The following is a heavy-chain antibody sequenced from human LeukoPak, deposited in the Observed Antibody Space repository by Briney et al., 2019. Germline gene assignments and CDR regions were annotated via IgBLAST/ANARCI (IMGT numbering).Heavy chain of an antibody. CDR1: GNYW. Sequence: GGSLRLSCAASGNYWMHWVRQVRGKGLVWVSHINSDGSWTSYADSVKGRFTISKDNAKNTVYLQMNSLRAEDTAVYYCVSFYETYWGRGTLVTVSS. J-gene: IGHJ4*02. V-gene: IGHV3-74*01. CDR2: INSDGSWT. D-gene: IGHD2/OR15-2a*01. CDR3: VSFYETY.